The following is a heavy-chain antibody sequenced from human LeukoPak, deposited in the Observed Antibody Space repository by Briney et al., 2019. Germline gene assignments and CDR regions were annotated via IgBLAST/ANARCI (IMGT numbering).Heavy chain of an antibody. D-gene: IGHD1-1*01. CDR1: GFTFSSYS. V-gene: IGHV3-21*01. J-gene: IGHJ6*03. CDR2: ISSSSSYI. Sequence: PGGSLRLSWAASGFTFSSYSMNWVRQAPGKGLEWVSSISSSSSYIYYADSVKGRFTISRDNAKNSLYLQMNSLRAEDTAVYYCARDNSPTGRYYYMDVWGKGTTVTVSS. CDR3: ARDNSPTGRYYYMDV.